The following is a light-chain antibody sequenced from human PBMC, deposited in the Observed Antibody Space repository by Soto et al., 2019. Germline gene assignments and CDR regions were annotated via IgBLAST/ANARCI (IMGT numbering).Light chain of an antibody. CDR2: SND. J-gene: IGLJ2*01. CDR3: SAWDDRLNGQLV. Sequence: QSVLIQPPSVSGAPGQTVTIPCAGNTSNIGSHSVNWYKQLPGSAPKVVILSNDERPSGVPDRISGSKSGTSASLAISGLQLEHEADYYCSAWDDRLNGQLVFGGGTKLTVL. CDR1: TSNIGSHS. V-gene: IGLV1-44*01.